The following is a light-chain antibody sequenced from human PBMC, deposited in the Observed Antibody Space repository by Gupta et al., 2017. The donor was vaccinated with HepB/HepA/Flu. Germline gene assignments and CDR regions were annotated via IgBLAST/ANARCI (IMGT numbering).Light chain of an antibody. CDR2: EDN. CDR1: SGSIASNY. CDR3: QYYDRSHHGV. Sequence: NFMLTQPHSVSDSPGKTVTISCTGSSGSIASNYVQWYQQRPGSAPTTVIYEDNQRPSGVPDRFSGSIASSSTSGSINSSGLKTEDEAYCDCQYYDRSHHGVFGGGTKLTVL. V-gene: IGLV6-57*02. J-gene: IGLJ3*02.